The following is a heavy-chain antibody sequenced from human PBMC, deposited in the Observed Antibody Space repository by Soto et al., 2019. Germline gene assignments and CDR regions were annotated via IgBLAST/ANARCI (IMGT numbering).Heavy chain of an antibody. Sequence: LSLTCTVSGGSISSYYCSWIRQAAGKGLEWIGRIDTSGTTNYNPSLRSRVTMSVDASKNQFSLNLSSVTAADTAVYFCARGPRGYVYYHGMDVWGQGTTVTVSS. D-gene: IGHD3-16*01. CDR2: IDTSGTT. J-gene: IGHJ6*02. V-gene: IGHV4-4*07. CDR3: ARGPRGYVYYHGMDV. CDR1: GGSISSYY.